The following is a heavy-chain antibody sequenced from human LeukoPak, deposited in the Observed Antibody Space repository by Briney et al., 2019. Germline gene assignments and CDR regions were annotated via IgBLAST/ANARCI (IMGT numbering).Heavy chain of an antibody. J-gene: IGHJ5*02. CDR1: GGSISSYY. CDR3: ARADVLYGSGSYVFDP. Sequence: PSETLSLTCTVSGGSISSYYWSWIRQPAGKGLEWIGRIYTSGSTNYNPSLKSRVTMSVATSKNQFSLKLSSVTAADTAVYYCARADVLYGSGSYVFDPWGQGTLVTVSS. D-gene: IGHD3-10*01. V-gene: IGHV4-4*07. CDR2: IYTSGST.